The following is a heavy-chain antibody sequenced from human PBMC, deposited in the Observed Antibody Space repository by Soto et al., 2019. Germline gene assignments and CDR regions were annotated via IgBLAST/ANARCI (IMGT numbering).Heavy chain of an antibody. D-gene: IGHD1-26*01. V-gene: IGHV1-46*01. J-gene: IGHJ4*02. CDR1: GYTFTSYY. Sequence: GASVKVSCKASGYTFTSYYMHWVRQAPGQGLEWMGIINPSGGSTSYAQKFQGRVTMTRDTSTSTVYMELSSLRSEDTAVYYCARVDGYSGSYYSFDYWGRGTLVTVDS. CDR2: INPSGGST. CDR3: ARVDGYSGSYYSFDY.